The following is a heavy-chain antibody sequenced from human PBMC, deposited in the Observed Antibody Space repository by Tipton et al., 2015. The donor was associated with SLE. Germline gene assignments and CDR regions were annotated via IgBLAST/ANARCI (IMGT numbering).Heavy chain of an antibody. D-gene: IGHD2-2*01. CDR3: ARVTCSSTSCQGFGYWYFDL. V-gene: IGHV4-61*08. Sequence: TLSLTCTVSGGSFTSSDYYWSWIRQPPGKGLEWIGYIYYSGSTNYNPSLKSRVTISVDTSKNQFSLKLSSVTAADTAVYYCARVTCSSTSCQGFGYWYFDLWGRGTLVTVSS. CDR2: IYYSGST. J-gene: IGHJ2*01. CDR1: GGSFTSSDYY.